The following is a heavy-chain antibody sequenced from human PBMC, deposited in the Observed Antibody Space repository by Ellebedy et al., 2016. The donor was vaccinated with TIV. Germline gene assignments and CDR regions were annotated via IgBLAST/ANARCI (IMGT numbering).Heavy chain of an antibody. Sequence: MPSETLSLTCAVSGGSIGTYYWSWIRQPPGKGLEWIGYIYYSGSTNYNPSLKGRVRISLQTSKNRFSLSLTSVTAADTAVYYCARHLSEFDSWGQGTLVTVSS. CDR3: ARHLSEFDS. J-gene: IGHJ4*02. V-gene: IGHV4-59*08. CDR1: GGSIGTYY. CDR2: IYYSGST.